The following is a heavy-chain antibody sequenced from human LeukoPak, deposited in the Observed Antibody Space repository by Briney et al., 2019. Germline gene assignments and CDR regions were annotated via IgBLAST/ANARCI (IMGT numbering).Heavy chain of an antibody. V-gene: IGHV3-23*01. J-gene: IGHJ5*02. Sequence: PGGSLRLSCAASGFTFSSYAMSWVRQAPGKGLEWVSAISGSGGSTYYEDSVKGRFTISRDNSKNTLYLQMNSLRAEDTAVYYCAKNVVIAARPFWFDPWGQGTLVTVSS. CDR1: GFTFSSYA. D-gene: IGHD6-6*01. CDR2: ISGSGGST. CDR3: AKNVVIAARPFWFDP.